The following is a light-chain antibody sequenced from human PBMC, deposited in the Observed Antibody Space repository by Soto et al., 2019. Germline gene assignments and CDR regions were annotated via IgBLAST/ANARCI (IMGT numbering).Light chain of an antibody. CDR2: DAS. CDR3: QQRKDWPLT. V-gene: IGKV3-11*01. CDR1: QSISFY. J-gene: IGKJ4*01. Sequence: EIVLTQSPATLSLSPGESATLSCRASQSISFYLAWYQHKHGQPPRLLIYDASKRATAIPARFSGSGSGTDFTLTLTSLEPEDFAVYYCQQRKDWPLTFGGGTKVEIK.